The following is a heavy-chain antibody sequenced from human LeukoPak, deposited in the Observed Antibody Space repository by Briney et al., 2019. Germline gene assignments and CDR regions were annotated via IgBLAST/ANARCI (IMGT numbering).Heavy chain of an antibody. CDR1: GFMFSSYA. Sequence: GGSLRLSCAASGFMFSSYAMSWVRQAPGKGLEWVSGISYSGGGTYYADSVKGRFTISRDNFKNTLSLQMNSLRAEDTAVYYCAKGGSSGWSGSRFDYWGQGTLVTVSS. J-gene: IGHJ4*02. D-gene: IGHD6-19*01. CDR2: ISYSGGGT. CDR3: AKGGSSGWSGSRFDY. V-gene: IGHV3-23*01.